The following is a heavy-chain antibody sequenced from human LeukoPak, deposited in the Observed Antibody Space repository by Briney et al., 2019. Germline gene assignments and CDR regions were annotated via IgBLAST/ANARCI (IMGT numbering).Heavy chain of an antibody. CDR1: GFTFSNYA. Sequence: GGSLRLSCAASGFTFSNYAMSWVRQAPGNGLEWVSGISNGGGNTHHSDSVKGRFTISRDNSKNTLYLQMNSLRAEDTAVYYCAKTFYYDSTFPGPFDYWGQGTQVIVSS. CDR3: AKTFYYDSTFPGPFDY. J-gene: IGHJ4*02. V-gene: IGHV3-23*01. D-gene: IGHD3-22*01. CDR2: ISNGGGNT.